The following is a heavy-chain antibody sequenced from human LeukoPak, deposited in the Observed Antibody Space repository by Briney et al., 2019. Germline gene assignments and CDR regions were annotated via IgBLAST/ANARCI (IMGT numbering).Heavy chain of an antibody. J-gene: IGHJ6*03. CDR3: ARGIAARRYYYYYMDV. CDR2: IYYSGST. V-gene: IGHV4-39*07. D-gene: IGHD6-6*01. Sequence: SETLSLTCTVSGGSISGSSYYWGWIRQPPGKGLEWIGSIYYSGSTYYNPSLKSRVTISVDTSKNQFSLKLSSVTAADTAVYYCARGIAARRYYYYYMDVWGKGTTVTVSS. CDR1: GGSISGSSYY.